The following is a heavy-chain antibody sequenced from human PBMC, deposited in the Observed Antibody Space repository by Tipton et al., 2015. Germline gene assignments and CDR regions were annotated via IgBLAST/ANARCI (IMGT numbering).Heavy chain of an antibody. J-gene: IGHJ4*02. CDR1: GGSISSRNW. CDR3: ASGYRSNWPFDY. D-gene: IGHD6-13*01. CDR2: IYHSGST. V-gene: IGHV4-4*02. Sequence: TLSLTCAVSGGSISSRNWWSWVRQPPGKGLEWVGEIYHSGSTNYNPSLKSRVTISVDKSKNQFSLKLSSVTAADTAVYYCASGYRSNWPFDYWGQGTLVTVSS.